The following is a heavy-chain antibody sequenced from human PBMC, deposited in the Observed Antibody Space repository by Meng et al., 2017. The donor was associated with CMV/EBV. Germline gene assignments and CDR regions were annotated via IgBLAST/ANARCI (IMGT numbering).Heavy chain of an antibody. Sequence: GESLKISCAASGFTFSSYAMSWGRQAPGKGLEWVSAISGSGGSTYYADSVKGRFTISRDNSKNTLYLQMNSLRAEDTAVYYCAKEGLEYLAAGYNWFDPWGQGTLVTVSS. CDR2: ISGSGGST. V-gene: IGHV3-23*01. D-gene: IGHD6-13*01. CDR1: GFTFSSYA. CDR3: AKEGLEYLAAGYNWFDP. J-gene: IGHJ5*02.